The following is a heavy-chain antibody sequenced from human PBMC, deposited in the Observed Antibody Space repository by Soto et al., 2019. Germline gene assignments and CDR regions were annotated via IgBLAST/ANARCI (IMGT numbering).Heavy chain of an antibody. D-gene: IGHD3-9*01. J-gene: IGHJ4*02. V-gene: IGHV3-23*01. CDR1: GFTFSSYA. CDR3: AKEGSTYIYGYFDC. CDR2: ISGSGGST. Sequence: GGSLRLSCAASGFTFSSYAMSWVRQAPGKGLEWVSTISGSGGSTYYPDSMKGRFTISRDNSKNTLYLQMNSLTAEDTALYYCAKEGSTYIYGYFDCWGQGTLVTVSS.